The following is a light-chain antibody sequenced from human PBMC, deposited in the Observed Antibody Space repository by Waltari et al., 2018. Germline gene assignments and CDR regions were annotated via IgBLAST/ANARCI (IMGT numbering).Light chain of an antibody. J-gene: IGKJ2*01. CDR1: QTLTSN. V-gene: IGKV3-15*01. Sequence: EIVMTQSPATLSVSPGERATLSCRASQTLTSNLAWYQQKPGQAPRLLIYGASIRATGIPARFSGSGSGTQFTLTISSLQSEDFEVYYCQQYNNRPYTFGQGTKLEIK. CDR3: QQYNNRPYT. CDR2: GAS.